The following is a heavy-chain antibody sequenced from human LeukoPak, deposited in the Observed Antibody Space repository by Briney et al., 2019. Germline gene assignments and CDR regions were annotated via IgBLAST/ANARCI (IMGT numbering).Heavy chain of an antibody. J-gene: IGHJ6*03. CDR2: IYHSGST. CDR1: GVSISSSNW. V-gene: IGHV4-4*02. Sequence: SGTLSLTCAVSGVSISSSNWWHWVRQPPGKGLEWIGEIYHSGSTNYNPSLKSRVTISVDKSKNQFSLKLSSVTAADTAVYYCARTTEGYCRGRSCYSYYYYMDVWGKGTTVTVSS. D-gene: IGHD2-15*01. CDR3: ARTTEGYCRGRSCYSYYYYMDV.